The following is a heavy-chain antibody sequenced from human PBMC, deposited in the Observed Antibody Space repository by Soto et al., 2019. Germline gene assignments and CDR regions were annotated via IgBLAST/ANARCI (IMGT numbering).Heavy chain of an antibody. D-gene: IGHD2-21*02. CDR3: ARDGGVVASGGDKVDY. V-gene: IGHV3-11*01. CDR2: ISSSGTTM. Sequence: QVQLVESGGGLVKPGGSLRLSCATSGFTFSDHYMSWIRQVPGKGLEWISYISSSGTTMYSADSVKGRFTISRDNAKNAMDLQLNSLRADDTAVYYCARDGGVVASGGDKVDYWGQGTLVTVSS. J-gene: IGHJ4*02. CDR1: GFTFSDHY.